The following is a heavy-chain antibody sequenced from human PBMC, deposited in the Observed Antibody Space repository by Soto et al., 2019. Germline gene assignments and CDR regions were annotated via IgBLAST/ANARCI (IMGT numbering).Heavy chain of an antibody. CDR3: AKDMGPSPRPPDSLDI. CDR2: ITHDGNKE. CDR1: GFTFRSFG. V-gene: IGHV3-30*18. Sequence: QMQLAESGGNVVQPGRSLRLSCVASGFTFRSFGMHWVRQAPGKGLEWVATITHDGNKEYYADSVKDRFTVSRDNSSDTIYLEMNSVRADDAAVYYCAKDMGPSPRPPDSLDIWGQGTVVTVSS. J-gene: IGHJ3*02. D-gene: IGHD3-10*01.